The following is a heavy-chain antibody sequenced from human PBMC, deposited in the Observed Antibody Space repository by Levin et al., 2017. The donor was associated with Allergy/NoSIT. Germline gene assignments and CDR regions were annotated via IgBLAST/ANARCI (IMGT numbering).Heavy chain of an antibody. V-gene: IGHV3-23*01. CDR1: GFIFTNYG. J-gene: IGHJ4*02. Sequence: QPGGSLRLSCPASGFIFTNYGLSWVRHAPGKGLEWVSAISASGSSTYYADSVRGRFSISRDNSKNTLYLQMNSLRAEDTAVYFCAKRAAYNSGHFDSWGQGTLVTVSS. CDR3: AKRAAYNSGHFDS. CDR2: ISASGSST. D-gene: IGHD5-24*01.